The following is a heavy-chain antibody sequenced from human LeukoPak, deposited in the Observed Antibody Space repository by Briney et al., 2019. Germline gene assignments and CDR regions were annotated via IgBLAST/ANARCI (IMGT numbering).Heavy chain of an antibody. V-gene: IGHV4-34*01. D-gene: IGHD5-18*01. CDR1: GGSFSGYY. CDR2: INHSGST. J-gene: IGHJ5*02. CDR3: ARVRYSYGLNNWFDP. Sequence: SETLSLTCAVYGGSFSGYYWSWIRQPPGKGLEWIGEINHSGSTNYNPSLKGRVTISVDTSKSQFSLKLSSVTAADTAVYYCARVRYSYGLNNWFDPWGQGTLVTVSS.